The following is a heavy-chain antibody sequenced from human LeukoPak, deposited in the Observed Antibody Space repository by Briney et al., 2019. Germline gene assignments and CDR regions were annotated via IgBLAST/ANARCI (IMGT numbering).Heavy chain of an antibody. CDR1: GFTFSSYA. CDR2: ISGSGGST. J-gene: IGHJ3*02. Sequence: PGGSLRLSCAASGFTFSSYAMSWVRQAPGKGLEWVSAISGSGGSTYYADSVKGRFTISRDNSKNTLYLQMNSLRAEDTALYYCAKGLKPLFRRADDAFDIWGQGTMVTVSS. CDR3: AKGLKPLFRRADDAFDI. V-gene: IGHV3-23*01.